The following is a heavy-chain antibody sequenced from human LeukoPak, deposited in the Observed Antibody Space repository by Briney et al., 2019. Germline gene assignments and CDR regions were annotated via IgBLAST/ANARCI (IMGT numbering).Heavy chain of an antibody. Sequence: SETLSLTCTVSGGSISSTSYHWAWIRQPPGKGLEWIATVYYTGSAYYNPSLKSRVTISVDTSKNQFSLKLSPVTAADTAVYYCAKVIYDFWSGLSGYFDYWGQGTLVTVSS. CDR1: GGSISSTSYH. V-gene: IGHV4-39*07. J-gene: IGHJ4*02. D-gene: IGHD3-3*01. CDR3: AKVIYDFWSGLSGYFDY. CDR2: VYYTGSA.